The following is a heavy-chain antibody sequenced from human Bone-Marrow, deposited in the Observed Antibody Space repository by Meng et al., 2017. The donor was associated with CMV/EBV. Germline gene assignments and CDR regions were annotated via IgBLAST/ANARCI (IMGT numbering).Heavy chain of an antibody. CDR1: GFTFSSYG. Sequence: GGSRRLSCAASGFTFSSYGMHWVRQAPGKGLEWVAFIRYDGSNKYYADSVKGRFTISRDNSKNTLYLQMNSLRAEDTAVYYCAKDPGRITIFGVVQGNYYYYYGMDVWGQGTTVTVSS. V-gene: IGHV3-30*02. J-gene: IGHJ6*02. CDR2: IRYDGSNK. CDR3: AKDPGRITIFGVVQGNYYYYYGMDV. D-gene: IGHD3-3*01.